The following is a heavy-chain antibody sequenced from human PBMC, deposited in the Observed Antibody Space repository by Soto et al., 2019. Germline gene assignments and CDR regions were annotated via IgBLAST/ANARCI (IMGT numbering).Heavy chain of an antibody. CDR1: GGTFSSYA. V-gene: IGHV1-69*13. CDR2: IIPIFGTA. CDR3: ARGKRGDYSIYLENPRMDV. J-gene: IGHJ6*02. D-gene: IGHD4-17*01. Sequence: SVKVSCKASGGTFSSYAISWVRQAPGQGLEWMGGIIPIFGTANYAQKFQGRVTITADESTSTAYMELSSLRSEDTAVYYCARGKRGDYSIYLENPRMDVWGQGTTVTVSS.